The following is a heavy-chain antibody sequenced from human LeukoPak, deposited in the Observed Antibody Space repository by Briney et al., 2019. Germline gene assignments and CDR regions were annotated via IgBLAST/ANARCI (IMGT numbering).Heavy chain of an antibody. J-gene: IGHJ4*02. CDR3: ARLGYYDGSAYPNFDY. CDR2: IDPSDSYT. CDR1: GYSFTSYW. D-gene: IGHD3-22*01. Sequence: GESLRISCEGSGYSFTSYWISWVRQMPGKGLEWMGKIDPSDSYTNYSPSFQGHVTISADKSISTAYLQWSSLRASDTAMYYCARLGYYDGSAYPNFDYWGQGTLVTVSS. V-gene: IGHV5-10-1*01.